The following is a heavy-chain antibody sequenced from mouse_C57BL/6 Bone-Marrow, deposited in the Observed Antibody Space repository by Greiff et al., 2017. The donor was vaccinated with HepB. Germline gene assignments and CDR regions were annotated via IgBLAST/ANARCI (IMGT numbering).Heavy chain of an antibody. CDR1: GFSLTSYG. D-gene: IGHD1-1*01. J-gene: IGHJ4*01. V-gene: IGHV2-6*01. CDR3: ATSLLRYPYYAMDY. Sequence: VHLVESGPGLVAPSQSLSITCTVSGFSLTSYGVDWVRQSPGKGLEWLGVIWGVGSTNYNSALKSRLSISKDNSKSQVFLKMNSLQTDDTAMYYCATSLLRYPYYAMDYWGQGTSVTVSS. CDR2: IWGVGST.